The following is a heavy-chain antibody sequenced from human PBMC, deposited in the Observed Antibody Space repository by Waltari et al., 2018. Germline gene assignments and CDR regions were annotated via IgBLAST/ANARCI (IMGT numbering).Heavy chain of an antibody. CDR1: GDSSSSSSYY. Sequence: QLQLQGSGPGQVNPSETLSLTCTVSGDSSSSSSYYWGWIRQPPGKGLEWIGSIYYSGSTYYNPSLKSRLSISVDTPKNQFSLKLSSVTAADAAIYYCARLRSNMTPFDPWGQGTLVTVSS. CDR2: IYYSGST. J-gene: IGHJ5*02. CDR3: ARLRSNMTPFDP. V-gene: IGHV4-39*01. D-gene: IGHD2-8*01.